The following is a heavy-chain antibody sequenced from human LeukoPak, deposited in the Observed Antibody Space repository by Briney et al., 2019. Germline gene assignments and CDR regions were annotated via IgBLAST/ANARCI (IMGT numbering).Heavy chain of an antibody. Sequence: ASVKVSCKASGGTFSSYAISWVRQAPGQGLEWMGGIIPIFGTANYAQKFQGRVTITTDESTSTAYMELSSLRSEDTAVYYCAGRSSADCSSTSCTTGPDYYYYYYMDVWGKGTTVTVSS. V-gene: IGHV1-69*05. J-gene: IGHJ6*03. CDR2: IIPIFGTA. CDR3: AGRSSADCSSTSCTTGPDYYYYYYMDV. CDR1: GGTFSSYA. D-gene: IGHD2-2*01.